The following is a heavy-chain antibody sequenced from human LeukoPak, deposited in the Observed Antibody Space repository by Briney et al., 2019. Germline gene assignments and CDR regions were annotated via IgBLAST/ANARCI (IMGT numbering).Heavy chain of an antibody. D-gene: IGHD6-19*01. V-gene: IGHV3-30-3*01. Sequence: GRSLRLSCSASGFTFSNFALHWVRQAPGMGLEWVAVISYDGSNKYYADSVKGRFTISRDNSKNTLYLQMNSLRAEDTAVYYCARVSYSSGWYDFDYWGQGTLVTVSS. J-gene: IGHJ4*02. CDR1: GFTFSNFA. CDR2: ISYDGSNK. CDR3: ARVSYSSGWYDFDY.